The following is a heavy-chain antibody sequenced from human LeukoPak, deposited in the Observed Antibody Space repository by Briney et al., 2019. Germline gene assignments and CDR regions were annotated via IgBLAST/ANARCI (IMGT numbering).Heavy chain of an antibody. Sequence: KPSETLSLTCTVSGDPISSGDYYWSWIRQPAGKRLEWIGRISSSGSTNYNPSLKSRVTISVDTSKNQFSLKLSSVTAADTAVYFCARGPYSYDSSGAFDIWGQGTMVTVSS. D-gene: IGHD3-22*01. J-gene: IGHJ3*02. CDR1: GDPISSGDYY. CDR2: ISSSGST. CDR3: ARGPYSYDSSGAFDI. V-gene: IGHV4-61*02.